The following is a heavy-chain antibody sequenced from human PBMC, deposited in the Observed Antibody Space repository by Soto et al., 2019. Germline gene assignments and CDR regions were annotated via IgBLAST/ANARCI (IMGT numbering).Heavy chain of an antibody. J-gene: IGHJ4*02. CDR3: ARGTPGRGGYYTASFFDY. Sequence: SVKVSCKASGGTFSSYAISWVRQAPGQGLEWMGGIIPIFGTANYAQKFQGRVTITADKSTSTAYMELSSLRSEDTAVYYCARGTPGRGGYYTASFFDYWGQGTLVTVSS. V-gene: IGHV1-69*06. CDR1: GGTFSSYA. CDR2: IIPIFGTA. D-gene: IGHD3-3*01.